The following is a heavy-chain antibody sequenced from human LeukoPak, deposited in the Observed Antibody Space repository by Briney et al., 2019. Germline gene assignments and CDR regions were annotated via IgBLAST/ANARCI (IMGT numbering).Heavy chain of an antibody. CDR1: GFTFSSYE. D-gene: IGHD6-19*01. V-gene: IGHV3-48*03. CDR3: ARDAGQWLEDYMDV. J-gene: IGHJ6*03. Sequence: GGSLRLSCAASGFTFSSYEMNWVRQAPGKGLEWVSYISSSGSTIYYADSVKGRFTISRDNAKNSLYLQMNSLRAEDTAVYYCARDAGQWLEDYMDVWGKGTTVTVSS. CDR2: ISSSGSTI.